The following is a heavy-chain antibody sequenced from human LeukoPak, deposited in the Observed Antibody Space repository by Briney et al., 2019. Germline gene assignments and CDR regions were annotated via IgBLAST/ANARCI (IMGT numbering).Heavy chain of an antibody. D-gene: IGHD5-24*01. Sequence: AGGSLRLSCAASGFTFSSYGMHWVRQAPGKGLEWVAVISYDGSNKYYADSVKGRFTISRDNSKNTLYLQMNSLRAEDTAVYYCAKAQRWLQKCTGFDYWGQETLVTVSS. CDR3: AKAQRWLQKCTGFDY. CDR1: GFTFSSYG. V-gene: IGHV3-30*18. J-gene: IGHJ4*02. CDR2: ISYDGSNK.